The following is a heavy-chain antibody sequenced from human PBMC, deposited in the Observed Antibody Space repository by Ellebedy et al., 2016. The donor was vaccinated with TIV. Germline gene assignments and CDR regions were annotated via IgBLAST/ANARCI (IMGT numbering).Heavy chain of an antibody. CDR2: ISYDGSNK. J-gene: IGHJ4*02. D-gene: IGHD4-23*01. V-gene: IGHV3-30*03. Sequence: GGSLRLXCAASGFTFSSYGMHWVRQAPGKGLEWVAVISYDGSNKYYADSVKGRFTISRDNSKNTLYLQMNSLRAEDTAVYYCARDQDYGGNSYDYWGQGTLVTVSS. CDR3: ARDQDYGGNSYDY. CDR1: GFTFSSYG.